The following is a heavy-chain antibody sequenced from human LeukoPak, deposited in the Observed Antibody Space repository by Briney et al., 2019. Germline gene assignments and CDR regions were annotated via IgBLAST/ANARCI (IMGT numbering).Heavy chain of an antibody. CDR1: GFTFSSYW. J-gene: IGHJ6*02. D-gene: IGHD2-2*01. Sequence: GSLRLSCAASGFTFSSYWMSWVRQAPGKGLEWVANIKQDGSEKYYVDSVKGRFTISRDNAKNSLYLQMNSLRAEDTAVYYCAKRFSTSSRYYGMDVWGQGTTVTVSS. CDR3: AKRFSTSSRYYGMDV. V-gene: IGHV3-7*03. CDR2: IKQDGSEK.